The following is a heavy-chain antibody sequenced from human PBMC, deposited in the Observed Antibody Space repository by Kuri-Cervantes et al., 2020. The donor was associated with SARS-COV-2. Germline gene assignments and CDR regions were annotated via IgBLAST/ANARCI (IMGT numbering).Heavy chain of an antibody. D-gene: IGHD2-2*01. J-gene: IGHJ4*02. CDR2: ISYDGSNK. Sequence: GESLKISCAASGFTFSSYGMHWVRQAPGKGLEWVAVISYDGSNKYYADSVKGRFTISRDNSKNTLYLQMNSLRDEDTAVYYCESSLLSSWGQGTLVTVSS. CDR3: ESSLLSS. V-gene: IGHV3-30*03. CDR1: GFTFSSYG.